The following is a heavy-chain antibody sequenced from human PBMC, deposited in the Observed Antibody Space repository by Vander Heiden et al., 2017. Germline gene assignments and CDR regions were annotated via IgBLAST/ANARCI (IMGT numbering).Heavy chain of an antibody. D-gene: IGHD3-10*01. CDR1: GFTFSDHY. V-gene: IGHV3-72*01. Sequence: EVQVVESGGGLVQPGGSLRLSCAASGFTFSDHYMDWVRQAPGKGLEWIGRIRNRANSYTTEYAASVKGRFTISRDDSKNSLYLQMDSLKTEDTAVYYCARDRMLWFGESGMDVWGQGTTVTVSS. CDR3: ARDRMLWFGESGMDV. J-gene: IGHJ6*02. CDR2: IRNRANSYTT.